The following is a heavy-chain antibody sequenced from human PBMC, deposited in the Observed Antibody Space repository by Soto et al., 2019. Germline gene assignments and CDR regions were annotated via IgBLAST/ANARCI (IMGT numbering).Heavy chain of an antibody. CDR2: IYYSGST. Sequence: VFLTCTLSGVSISSYYWICVRHPPGKGLEWIGYIYYSGSTNYNPSLKSRVTISVDTSKNKFSLKLSSVTAADTAVYYCASYGDYSLVDYGMDVWGQGTTVTVSS. CDR1: GVSISSYY. J-gene: IGHJ6*02. D-gene: IGHD4-17*01. CDR3: ASYGDYSLVDYGMDV. V-gene: IGHV4-59*01.